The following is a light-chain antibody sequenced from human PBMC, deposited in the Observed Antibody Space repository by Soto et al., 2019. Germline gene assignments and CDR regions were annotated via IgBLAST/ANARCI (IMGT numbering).Light chain of an antibody. CDR3: QQYVNSPVT. Sequence: EIVLTQSPDTLYLSPGEGATLSCRASQRVNSSYLAWYQQKPGQAPSLLISGASDRATGVPARVSGSGYGTDFTLTISRLEPEDFAVYYGQQYVNSPVTFGQGTKLQIK. CDR2: GAS. J-gene: IGKJ2*01. V-gene: IGKV3-20*01. CDR1: QRVNSSY.